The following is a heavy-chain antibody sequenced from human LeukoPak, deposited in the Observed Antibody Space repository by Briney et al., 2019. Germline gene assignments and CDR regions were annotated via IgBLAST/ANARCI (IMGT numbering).Heavy chain of an antibody. Sequence: NPSQTLSLTCTVSGGSISSGGYYWSWIRQHPGKGLEWIGYIYYSGSTYYNPSLKSRVTISVDTSKNQFSLKLSSVTAADTAVYYCARFRRYYDSGNWSDPWGQGTLVTVSS. CDR2: IYYSGST. D-gene: IGHD3-22*01. CDR3: ARFRRYYDSGNWSDP. CDR1: GGSISSGGYY. V-gene: IGHV4-31*03. J-gene: IGHJ5*02.